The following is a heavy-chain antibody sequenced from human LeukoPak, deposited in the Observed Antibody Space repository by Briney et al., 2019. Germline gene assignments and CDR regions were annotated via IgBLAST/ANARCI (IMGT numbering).Heavy chain of an antibody. CDR1: GFTFSSYA. D-gene: IGHD3-22*01. V-gene: IGHV3-23*01. J-gene: IGHJ4*02. CDR3: AKSTYYYDSSGYDYFDY. Sequence: QPGGSLRLSCAASGFTFSSYAMSWVRQAPGKRLEWVSAISGSGGSTYYADSVKGRFTISRDNSKNTLYLQMNSLRAEDTAVYYCAKSTYYYDSSGYDYFDYWGQGTLVTVSS. CDR2: ISGSGGST.